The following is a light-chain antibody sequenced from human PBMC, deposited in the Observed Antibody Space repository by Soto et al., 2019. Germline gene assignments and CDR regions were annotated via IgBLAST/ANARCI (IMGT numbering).Light chain of an antibody. J-gene: IGKJ5*01. CDR1: QSISSW. V-gene: IGKV1-12*01. CDR3: QQGNSFPRT. Sequence: DLQMTQSPSSVSASVGDRVTITCRASQSISSWLAWYQQKPGKAPKVLIYSASTLQSGVPSRFSGSGSGTDFTLTISSLQPEDFATYYCQQGNSFPRTFGQGTRLEIK. CDR2: SAS.